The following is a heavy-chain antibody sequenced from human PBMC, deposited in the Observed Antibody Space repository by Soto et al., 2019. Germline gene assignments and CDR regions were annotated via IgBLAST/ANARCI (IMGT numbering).Heavy chain of an antibody. Sequence: QLQLQESGPGLVKPSETLSLTCTVSGGSVSSSSYFWGWIRQPPGKGLEWIGSIYYSGSTYYNPSLKSRVTVSVDTSKNQFSLKLSSVTAADTAVYYCARHPSDFWFDPWGQGSLVTASS. D-gene: IGHD2-21*02. J-gene: IGHJ5*02. CDR1: GGSVSSSSYF. V-gene: IGHV4-39*01. CDR3: ARHPSDFWFDP. CDR2: IYYSGST.